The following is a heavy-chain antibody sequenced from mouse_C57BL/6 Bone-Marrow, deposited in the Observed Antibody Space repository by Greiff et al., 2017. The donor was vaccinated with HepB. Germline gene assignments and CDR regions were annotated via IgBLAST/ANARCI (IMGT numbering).Heavy chain of an antibody. V-gene: IGHV5-4*01. CDR2: ISDGGSYT. D-gene: IGHD2-2*01. CDR3: AREWFTGGWYFDV. Sequence: EVQVVESGGGLVKPGGSLKLSCAASGFTFSSYAMSWVRQTPEKRLEWVATISDGGSYTYYPDNVKGRFTISRDNAKNNLYLQMSHLKSEDTAMYYCAREWFTGGWYFDVWGTGTTVTVSS. J-gene: IGHJ1*03. CDR1: GFTFSSYA.